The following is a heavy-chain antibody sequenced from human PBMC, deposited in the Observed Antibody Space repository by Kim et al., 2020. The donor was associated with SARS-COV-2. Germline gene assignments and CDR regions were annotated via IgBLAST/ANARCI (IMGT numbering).Heavy chain of an antibody. D-gene: IGHD3-9*01. V-gene: IGHV3-30*03. Sequence: GGSLRLSCAASGFIFSHYGINWVRRAPGKGLEWLAFISFNGLNKYYAESLNGRFAVSRDDSQSTVYLELNTLRDEDTAIYYCARGNYYDILTGVFDPWGQGTPVIVSS. CDR3: ARGNYYDILTGVFDP. J-gene: IGHJ5*02. CDR1: GFIFSHYG. CDR2: ISFNGLNK.